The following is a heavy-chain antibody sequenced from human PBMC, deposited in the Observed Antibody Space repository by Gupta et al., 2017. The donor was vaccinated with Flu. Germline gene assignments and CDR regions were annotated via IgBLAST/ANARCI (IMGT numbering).Heavy chain of an antibody. CDR2: VSYSGST. Sequence: QPPGKGLEWIGSVSYSGSTFYNPSLKSRVTTLVDTSKNQFSLNLTFVTAADSAVYYCARQMLPFEYYYYGMDVWGEGTTVTVSS. CDR3: ARQMLPFEYYYYGMDV. V-gene: IGHV4-39*01. D-gene: IGHD2-15*01. J-gene: IGHJ6*02.